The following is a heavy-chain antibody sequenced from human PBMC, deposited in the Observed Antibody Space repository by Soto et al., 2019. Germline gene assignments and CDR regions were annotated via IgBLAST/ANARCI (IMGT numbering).Heavy chain of an antibody. V-gene: IGHV3-30-3*01. CDR3: ARDPVLAFVAAYYFDY. CDR2: ISYDGSNK. CDR1: GFTFSSYA. D-gene: IGHD6-19*01. J-gene: IGHJ4*02. Sequence: QVQLVESGGGVVQPGRSLRLSCAASGFTFSSYAMHWVRQAPGKGLEWVAVISYDGSNKYYADSVKGRFTISRDNSTNTLYLKMNSLRAEDTAVYYCARDPVLAFVAAYYFDYWGQGTLVTVSS.